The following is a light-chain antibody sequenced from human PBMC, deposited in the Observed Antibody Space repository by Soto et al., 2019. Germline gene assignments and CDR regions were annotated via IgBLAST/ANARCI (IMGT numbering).Light chain of an antibody. J-gene: IGKJ3*01. CDR1: QSVSSN. CDR2: GPS. V-gene: IGKV3-15*01. CDR3: QQYTNWPLT. Sequence: ETVLTQSPATLSASPGERATLSCRASQSVSSNLAWYLQKPGQAPRLLIYGPSTRATGIPARFSGSGSGTEFTLTIDSLQSEDFAVYYCQQYTNWPLTFGPGTKVDIK.